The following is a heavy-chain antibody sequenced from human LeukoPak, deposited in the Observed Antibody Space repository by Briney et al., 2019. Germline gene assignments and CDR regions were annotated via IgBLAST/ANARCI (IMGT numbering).Heavy chain of an antibody. CDR2: IYSGGST. D-gene: IGHD5-12*01. CDR1: GFTVSSNY. Sequence: GGSLRLSCAASGFTVSSNYMSWVRQAPGKGLGWVSVIYSGGSTYYADSVKGRFTISRDNSKNTLYLQMNSLRAEDTAVYYCAKDRFRSGYEEFDYWGQGTLVTVSS. V-gene: IGHV3-53*01. J-gene: IGHJ4*02. CDR3: AKDRFRSGYEEFDY.